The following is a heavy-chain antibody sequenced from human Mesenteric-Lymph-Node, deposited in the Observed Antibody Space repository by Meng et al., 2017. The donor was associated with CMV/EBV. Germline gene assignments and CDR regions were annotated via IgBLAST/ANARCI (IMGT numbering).Heavy chain of an antibody. V-gene: IGHV4-38-2*02. J-gene: IGHJ4*02. Sequence: SETLSLTCTVSGYSISSGYYWGWIRQPPGKGLEWIGSIYHSGSTYYNPSLKSRVTISVDTSKNQFSLQLNSVTPEDTAVYYCARDSHPVVIAIPGSYKYYFDYWGQGTLVTVSS. CDR1: GYSISSGYY. CDR3: ARDSHPVVIAIPGSYKYYFDY. D-gene: IGHD2-21*01. CDR2: IYHSGST.